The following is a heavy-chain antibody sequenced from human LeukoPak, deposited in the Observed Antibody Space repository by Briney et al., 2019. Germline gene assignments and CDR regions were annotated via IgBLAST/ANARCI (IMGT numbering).Heavy chain of an antibody. CDR2: ISYDGSNK. J-gene: IGHJ4*02. Sequence: GGSLRLSCAASGFTFSSYGMHWVRQAPGKGLEWVAVISYDGSNKYYADSVKGRFTISRDNSKNTLYLQMNSLRAEDTAVYYCAKEGTYYYDSSGYYSGDYWGQGTLVTVSS. V-gene: IGHV3-30*18. CDR1: GFTFSSYG. D-gene: IGHD3-22*01. CDR3: AKEGTYYYDSSGYYSGDY.